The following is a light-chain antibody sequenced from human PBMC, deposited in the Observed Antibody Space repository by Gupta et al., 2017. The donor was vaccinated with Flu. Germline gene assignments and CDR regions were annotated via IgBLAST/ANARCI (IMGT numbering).Light chain of an antibody. Sequence: ERVILSCRASESVSRNYLAWYQQKPGQTPRLLIYGTSNRAPGIPDRFSGSGSGTDFTLTIIRLEPEDSASFYCHQYGTSPYTFGQGTKLEIK. CDR3: HQYGTSPYT. CDR1: ESVSRNY. CDR2: GTS. V-gene: IGKV3-20*01. J-gene: IGKJ2*01.